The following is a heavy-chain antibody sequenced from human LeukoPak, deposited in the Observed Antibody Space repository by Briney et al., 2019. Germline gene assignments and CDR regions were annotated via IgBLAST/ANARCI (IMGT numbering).Heavy chain of an antibody. CDR3: ARLPTVTFFDY. V-gene: IGHV4-61*02. CDR1: GGSISSGSYY. D-gene: IGHD4-17*01. J-gene: IGHJ4*02. CDR2: IYTSGST. Sequence: SETLSLTCTVSGGSISSGSYYWSWIRQPAGKGLEWIGRIYTSGSTNYNPSLKSRVTISVDTSKNQFSLKLSSVTAADTAVYYCARLPTVTFFDYWGQGTLVTVSS.